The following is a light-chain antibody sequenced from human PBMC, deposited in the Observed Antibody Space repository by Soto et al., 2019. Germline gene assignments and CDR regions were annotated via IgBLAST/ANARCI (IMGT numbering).Light chain of an antibody. CDR3: QHYHSGHRIA. V-gene: IGKV3-20*01. J-gene: IGKJ5*01. CDR1: QSVSRSY. CDR2: CAS. Sequence: EIVMTQSPATLSVSPWERATLSCRAIQSVSRSYLAWYQQKPGQAPRLLISCASRRATGIPDRFSGSGSETNFTLTINSTENEDFALYYCQHYHSGHRIAFGQGTRLEIK.